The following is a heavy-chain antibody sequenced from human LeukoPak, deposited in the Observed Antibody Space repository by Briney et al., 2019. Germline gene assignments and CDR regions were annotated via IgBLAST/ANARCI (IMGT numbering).Heavy chain of an antibody. CDR2: IYYTGST. J-gene: IGHJ4*02. CDR1: GGSISSSSYY. V-gene: IGHV4-39*01. D-gene: IGHD2-2*01. CDR3: ARQLVYCSSTSCYADKVDY. Sequence: SETLSLTCTVSGGSISSSSYYWGWIRQPPGKGLEWIGSIYYTGSTYYNPSLKRRVTISVDTSKNQFSLKLSSVTAADTAVYYCARQLVYCSSTSCYADKVDYWGQGTLVTVSS.